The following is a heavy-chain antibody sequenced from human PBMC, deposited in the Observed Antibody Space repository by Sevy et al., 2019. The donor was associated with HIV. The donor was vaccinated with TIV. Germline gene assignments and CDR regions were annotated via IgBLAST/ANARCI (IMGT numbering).Heavy chain of an antibody. V-gene: IGHV3-72*01. J-gene: IGHJ4*02. CDR1: GFTFSDHY. Sequence: GGSLRLSCAASGFTFSDHYMEWVRQAPGKGLEWVGRTRNKADSYTTEYAASVKGRFTISRDDSKNSLYPRMNSLKTEDTAVYYCATHAGIAAAGRVFDYWGQGSLVTVSS. D-gene: IGHD6-13*01. CDR3: ATHAGIAAAGRVFDY. CDR2: TRNKADSYTT.